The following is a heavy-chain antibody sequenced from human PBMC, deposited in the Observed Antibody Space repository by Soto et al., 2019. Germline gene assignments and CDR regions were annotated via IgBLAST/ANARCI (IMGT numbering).Heavy chain of an antibody. CDR1: GGSFSGHY. Sequence: QVQLQQWGAGLLKPSETLSLTCTVYGGSFSGHYWSWIRQAPGKGLEWIGGVNHRGSTYNPSLESRVTMTVDTSKNKFSLKLSSVTAADTAVYYCARDGCCTSTTCRIGNWFDPWGQGTLVTVSS. CDR3: ARDGCCTSTTCRIGNWFDP. J-gene: IGHJ5*02. D-gene: IGHD2-2*03. CDR2: VNHRGST. V-gene: IGHV4-34*01.